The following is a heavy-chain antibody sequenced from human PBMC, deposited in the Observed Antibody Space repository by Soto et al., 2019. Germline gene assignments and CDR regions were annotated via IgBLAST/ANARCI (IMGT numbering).Heavy chain of an antibody. CDR2: IFGDGNT. CDR1: EFNVTNGH. D-gene: IGHD4-17*01. V-gene: IGHV3-53*01. J-gene: IGHJ4*02. CDR3: AGDWNGDKYFDY. Sequence: ELQLVESGGGLIQPGGSPRLACAASEFNVTNGHMNWVRQAPGKGLEWVSVIFGDGNTKHGDSVKGRFTISRDTSKNTVYLQMNSLRAEDTAVYYCAGDWNGDKYFDYWDQGTLVTVSS.